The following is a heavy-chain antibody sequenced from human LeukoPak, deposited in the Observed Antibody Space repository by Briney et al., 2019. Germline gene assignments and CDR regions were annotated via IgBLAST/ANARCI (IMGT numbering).Heavy chain of an antibody. V-gene: IGHV3-7*01. CDR1: GLTFSNFW. J-gene: IGHJ4*02. CDR3: ASGGHLDY. CDR2: INENGGEK. Sequence: GGSLRLSCAGSGLTFSNFWMSWVRQAPGKGLEWVANINENGGEKHYVDSVRGRFTISRDNAKNSLSLEMTSLRGEDTAVYYCASGGHLDYWGQGTLVTVSS. D-gene: IGHD3-16*01.